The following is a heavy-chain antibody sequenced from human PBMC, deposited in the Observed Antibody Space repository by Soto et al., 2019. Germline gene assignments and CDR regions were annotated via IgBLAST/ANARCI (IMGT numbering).Heavy chain of an antibody. CDR3: AKEILQQQLVLPNWFDP. V-gene: IGHV3-30*18. Sequence: PGGSLRLSCAASGFTFSNYGMYWVRQAPGKGLEWVAVITYDGRTKYYADSVKGRFTISRDDSKNTLYLQMNSLRAEDTAVYYCAKEILQQQLVLPNWFDPWGQGTLVTVSS. CDR2: ITYDGRTK. CDR1: GFTFSNYG. D-gene: IGHD6-13*01. J-gene: IGHJ5*02.